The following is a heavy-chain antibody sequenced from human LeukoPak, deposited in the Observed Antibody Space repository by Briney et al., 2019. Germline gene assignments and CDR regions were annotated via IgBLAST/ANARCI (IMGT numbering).Heavy chain of an antibody. D-gene: IGHD3-3*01. CDR1: GGTFSSYA. Sequence: ASVKVSCKASGGTFSSYAISWVRQAPGQGLEWMGGIIPIFGTANYAQKFQGRVTITTDESTSTAYMELNSLRSEDTAVYYCARSGPLRFLEWALINWFDPWGQGTLVTVSS. CDR2: IIPIFGTA. V-gene: IGHV1-69*05. CDR3: ARSGPLRFLEWALINWFDP. J-gene: IGHJ5*02.